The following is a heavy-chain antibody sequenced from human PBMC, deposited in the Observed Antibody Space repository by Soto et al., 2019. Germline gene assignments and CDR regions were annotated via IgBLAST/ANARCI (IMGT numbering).Heavy chain of an antibody. CDR3: ARDYMVRGVMRWFDP. CDR2: IYHSGST. J-gene: IGHJ5*02. V-gene: IGHV4-4*02. CDR1: CGSISSSNW. D-gene: IGHD3-10*01. Sequence: SETLSLTCAVSCGSISSSNWWSWVRQPPGKGLEWIGEIYHSGSTNYNPSLKSRVTISVDKSKNQFSLKLSSVTAADTAVYYCARDYMVRGVMRWFDPWGQGTLVTVSS.